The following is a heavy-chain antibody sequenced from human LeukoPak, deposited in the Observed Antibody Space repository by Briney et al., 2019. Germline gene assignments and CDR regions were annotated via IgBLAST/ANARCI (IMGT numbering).Heavy chain of an antibody. J-gene: IGHJ6*02. CDR1: GFTFSSYA. CDR2: INGSGGST. D-gene: IGHD3-22*01. V-gene: IGHV3-23*01. Sequence: QPGGSLRLSCAASGFTFSSYAMSWVRQAPGKGLEWVSAINGSGGSTYYADSVKGRFTISRDNSKNTLYLQMNSLRAEDTAVYYCAKDYYDSSGYYFNYGMDVWGQGTTVTVSS. CDR3: AKDYYDSSGYYFNYGMDV.